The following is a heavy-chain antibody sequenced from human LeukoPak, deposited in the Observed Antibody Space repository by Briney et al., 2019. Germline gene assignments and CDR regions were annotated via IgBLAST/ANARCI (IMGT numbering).Heavy chain of an antibody. V-gene: IGHV4-30-4*01. J-gene: IGHJ5*02. CDR1: GGSINSDNYY. CDR3: ARKDIVYLGFDP. D-gene: IGHD5-12*01. CDR2: IYHSGTT. Sequence: PSQTLSLTCTVSGGSINSDNYYWSWIRQPPGKGLEWIGFIYHSGTTYCSPSLKSRIIISIDTSKNQFSLKLSSVTAADTAVYYCARKDIVYLGFDPWGQGTLVTVSS.